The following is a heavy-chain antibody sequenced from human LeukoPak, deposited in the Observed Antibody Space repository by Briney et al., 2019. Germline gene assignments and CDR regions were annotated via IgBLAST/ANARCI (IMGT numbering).Heavy chain of an antibody. V-gene: IGHV4-34*01. J-gene: IGHJ3*02. CDR2: ISHSGST. Sequence: SETPSLTCAVYGGSFSGYNWNWIRQPPAKGLEWIGEISHSGSTSYNPSLKSRVTISVDTSKNQFSLQLNSVTAADTAVYYCASRPDGFDIWGQGTLVTVSS. CDR1: GGSFSGYN. CDR3: ASRPDGFDI.